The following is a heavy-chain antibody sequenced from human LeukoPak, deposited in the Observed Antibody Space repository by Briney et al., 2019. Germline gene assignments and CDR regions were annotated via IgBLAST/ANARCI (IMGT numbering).Heavy chain of an antibody. CDR2: IFGSGGSP. CDR3: GKTTTGYSSGQKPAWPVDS. D-gene: IGHD5-18*01. Sequence: GGSLRLSCAVSGITLSNYGMSWVRQAPGKGLEWVAGIFGSGGSPHYADSVRGRFTISRDNSKNTVYLQINSLRADDTAVYYCGKTTTGYSSGQKPAWPVDSWGQGTLVTVSS. V-gene: IGHV3-23*01. J-gene: IGHJ4*02. CDR1: GITLSNYG.